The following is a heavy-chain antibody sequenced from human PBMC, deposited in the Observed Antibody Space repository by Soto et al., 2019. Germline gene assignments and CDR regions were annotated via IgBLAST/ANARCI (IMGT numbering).Heavy chain of an antibody. CDR2: VHFSGTI. Sequence: QVQLQESGPGLVKPSETLSLICTVPGGSVSIANSYWTWLRQPPGKGLESIGFVHFSGTIYYSPSLASRATISVDTSRNQFSLSLASVTPADTAVYYCAKGHDDAKVHYWGPGILVSVSS. D-gene: IGHD3-3*01. CDR1: GGSVSIANSY. J-gene: IGHJ4*02. CDR3: AKGHDDAKVHY. V-gene: IGHV4-61*01.